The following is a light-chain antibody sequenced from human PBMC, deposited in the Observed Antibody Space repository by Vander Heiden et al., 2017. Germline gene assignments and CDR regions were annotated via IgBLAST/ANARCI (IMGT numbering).Light chain of an antibody. Sequence: DIQMTQSPSSLSASVGDRVTIACRASQSISTYLNWYQQKPGKAPKLLIYGASSLQSGVPSRFSGSGSGTDFTLTITRLQLEDFATYYCQQRDSTPFTFGGGTKVDIK. CDR3: QQRDSTPFT. CDR1: QSISTY. V-gene: IGKV1-39*01. J-gene: IGKJ4*01. CDR2: GAS.